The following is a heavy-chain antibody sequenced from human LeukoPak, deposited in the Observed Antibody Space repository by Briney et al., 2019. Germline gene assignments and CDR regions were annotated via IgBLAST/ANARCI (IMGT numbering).Heavy chain of an antibody. CDR2: ISGSGGST. Sequence: XGSLRLSCAASGFTFSSYAMSWVRQAPGKGLEWVSAISGSGGSTYYADSVKGRFTISRDNSKNTLYLQMNSLRAEDTAVYYCAKGYYSSSWRCPFDIWGQGTMVTVSS. V-gene: IGHV3-23*01. J-gene: IGHJ3*02. D-gene: IGHD6-13*01. CDR1: GFTFSSYA. CDR3: AKGYYSSSWRCPFDI.